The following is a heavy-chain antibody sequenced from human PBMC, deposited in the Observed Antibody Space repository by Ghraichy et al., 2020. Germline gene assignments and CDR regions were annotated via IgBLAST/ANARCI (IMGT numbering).Heavy chain of an antibody. Sequence: GGSLRLSCAASGFIFSSYNMNWVRQAPGKGLEWVSYISSSSSTIYYADSVKGRFTISRDNAKNSLYLQMNSLRAEDTAVYYCARGYCRGGSCSASIWGQGTMVTVSS. D-gene: IGHD2-15*01. J-gene: IGHJ3*02. CDR2: ISSSSSTI. CDR1: GFIFSSYN. V-gene: IGHV3-48*01. CDR3: ARGYCRGGSCSASI.